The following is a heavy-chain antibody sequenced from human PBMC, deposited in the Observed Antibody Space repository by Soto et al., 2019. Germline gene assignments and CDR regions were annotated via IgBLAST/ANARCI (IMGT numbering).Heavy chain of an antibody. V-gene: IGHV3-33*01. J-gene: IGHJ4*02. D-gene: IGHD5-18*01. CDR3: VRDEIQIWSYVGPFEY. CDR2: IWSDGTHK. Sequence: QVQLVESGGGVVQPGRSLRLSCAASGFTFSNYGMHWVRQAPGKGLEWVAVIWSDGTHKGYGDSVKGRFTVSRDNAKNTVYLQIDSLGVEDTAVYYCVRDEIQIWSYVGPFEYWGQGILVTVSS. CDR1: GFTFSNYG.